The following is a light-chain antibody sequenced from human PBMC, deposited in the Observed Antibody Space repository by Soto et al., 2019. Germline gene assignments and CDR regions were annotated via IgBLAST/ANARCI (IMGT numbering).Light chain of an antibody. CDR3: QQYNNWPRT. Sequence: EIVMTQSPATLSVSPGERVTLSCGASQSVRGNLAWFQQRPGQAPRLLIYGASTRATAIPARFSGSGSGTEFTLTISSLQSEDFAVYYCQQYNNWPRTFGQGTKVEVK. J-gene: IGKJ1*01. V-gene: IGKV3-15*01. CDR2: GAS. CDR1: QSVRGN.